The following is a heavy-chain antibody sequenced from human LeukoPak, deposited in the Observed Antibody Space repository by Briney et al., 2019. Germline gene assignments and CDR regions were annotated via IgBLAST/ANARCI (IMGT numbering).Heavy chain of an antibody. CDR3: AKSLLTTAAGTGRAFDI. CDR1: GFTFDDYA. CDR2: IRYDGSNK. Sequence: GGSLRLSCAASGFTFDDYAMHWVRQAPGKGLEWVAFIRYDGSNKYYADSVKGRFTISRDNSKNTLFLQMNNLRAEDTAKYYCAKSLLTTAAGTGRAFDIWGQGTMVTVSS. D-gene: IGHD2/OR15-2a*01. J-gene: IGHJ3*02. V-gene: IGHV3-30*02.